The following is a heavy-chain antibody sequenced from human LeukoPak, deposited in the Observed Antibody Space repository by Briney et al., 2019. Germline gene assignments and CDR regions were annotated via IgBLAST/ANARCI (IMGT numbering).Heavy chain of an antibody. CDR3: ARGVLYCSSTSCPLGFDP. Sequence: ASVKVSCEASGYTFTSYGISWVRQAPGQGLEWMGWISGNNGKINYAQKLQGRVTMTTDTSTSTAYMELKSLRSDDTAVYYCARGVLYCSSTSCPLGFDPWGQGTVVTVSS. CDR2: ISGNNGKI. CDR1: GYTFTSYG. J-gene: IGHJ5*02. D-gene: IGHD2-2*01. V-gene: IGHV1-18*04.